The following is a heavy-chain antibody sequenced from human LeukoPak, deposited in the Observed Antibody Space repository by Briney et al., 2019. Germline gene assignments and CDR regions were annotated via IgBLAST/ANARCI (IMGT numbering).Heavy chain of an antibody. J-gene: IGHJ4*02. CDR1: GYTFTSYG. CDR2: INPNSGDT. Sequence: GASVKVSCKASGYTFTSYGISWVRQAPGQGLEWMGWINPNSGDTKYEQKFQGRVTMTRDTSISTAYMELSRLSYDDTAMYYCARDPPGSIAARRIFDFWGQGTLVTVSS. V-gene: IGHV1-2*02. CDR3: ARDPPGSIAARRIFDF. D-gene: IGHD6-6*01.